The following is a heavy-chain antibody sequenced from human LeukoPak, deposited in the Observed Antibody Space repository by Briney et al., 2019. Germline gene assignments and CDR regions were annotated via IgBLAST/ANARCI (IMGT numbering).Heavy chain of an antibody. J-gene: IGHJ4*02. CDR1: GLTFSRET. Sequence: GGSLRLSCVVSGLTFSRETMGWVRQAPGKGLEWLSYISSFSETIYYADSVKGRFTISRDNAKNSLYLQMNSLRAEDTAVYYCARSFGSGSFRRLFDYWGQGSLVTVSS. CDR3: ARSFGSGSFRRLFDY. CDR2: ISSFSETI. V-gene: IGHV3-48*04. D-gene: IGHD3-10*01.